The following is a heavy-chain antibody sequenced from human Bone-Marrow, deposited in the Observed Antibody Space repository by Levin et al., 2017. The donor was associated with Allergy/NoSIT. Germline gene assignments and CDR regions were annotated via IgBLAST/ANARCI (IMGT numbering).Heavy chain of an antibody. J-gene: IGHJ4*02. V-gene: IGHV3-23*01. CDR1: GFTLSSYA. CDR3: AKPYKQRDDFDY. Sequence: GESLKISCAASGFTLSSYAMSWVRQAPGKGLEWVSAISGSGGSTYYADSVKGRFTISRDNSKNTLYLQMNSLRAEDTAVYYCAKPYKQRDDFDYWGQGTLVTVSS. CDR2: ISGSGGST. D-gene: IGHD1-14*01.